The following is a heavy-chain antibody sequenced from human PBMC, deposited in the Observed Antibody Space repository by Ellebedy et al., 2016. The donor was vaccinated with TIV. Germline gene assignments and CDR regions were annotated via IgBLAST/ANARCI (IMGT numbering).Heavy chain of an antibody. J-gene: IGHJ4*02. Sequence: MPSETLSLTCTVSGGSISSYYWTWIRQTPGEGLEWIGHVDYSGSTNYNPSLGSRVSISVDTSKNQFSLKLTSVTAADTAVYYCARGCTHGLCFKYWGQGTLVTVSS. V-gene: IGHV4-59*01. CDR2: VDYSGST. D-gene: IGHD2-8*01. CDR3: ARGCTHGLCFKY. CDR1: GGSISSYY.